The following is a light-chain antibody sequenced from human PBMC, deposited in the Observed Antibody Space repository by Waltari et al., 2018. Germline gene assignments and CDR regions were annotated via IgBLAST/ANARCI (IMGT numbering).Light chain of an antibody. V-gene: IGKV3-15*01. Sequence: EMVMTQSPAILSVSPGDRATLSCRASQSVSNDLASFQQKPGQAPRLLIYGVSTRATGLPARFSGSGSGTEFTLTISSLQSEDSAVYYCQHLGTFGQGTKVEIK. CDR1: QSVSND. CDR2: GVS. CDR3: QHLGT. J-gene: IGKJ1*01.